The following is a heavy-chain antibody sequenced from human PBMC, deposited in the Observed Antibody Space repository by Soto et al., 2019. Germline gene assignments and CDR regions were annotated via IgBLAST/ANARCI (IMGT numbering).Heavy chain of an antibody. CDR1: GFTFSSYA. CDR2: ISGSGGST. J-gene: IGHJ4*02. CDR3: AKATGYSSGWYEAGST. V-gene: IGHV3-23*01. Sequence: EVQLLESGGGLVQPGGSLRLSCAASGFTFSSYAMSWVRQAPGKGLEWVSAISGSGGSTYYADSVKGRFTISRDNSKNTQYLQMNSLRAEDTAVYYCAKATGYSSGWYEAGSTWGQGTLVTVSS. D-gene: IGHD6-19*01.